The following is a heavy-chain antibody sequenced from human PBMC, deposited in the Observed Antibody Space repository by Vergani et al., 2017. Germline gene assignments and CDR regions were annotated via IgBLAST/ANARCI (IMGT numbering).Heavy chain of an antibody. CDR3: ARHGGSGWSLDY. D-gene: IGHD6-19*01. CDR1: GFTFSSYW. V-gene: IGHV3-7*01. CDR2: IKQDESEK. Sequence: EVQLVESGGGLVQPGGSLRLCCAASGFTFSSYWMSWVRRAPGKGREWVANIKQDESEKYYVDSVKGRFTSSRDNAKHSLYLQMNSLRAEDTAVYYCARHGGSGWSLDYWGQGTLVTVSS. J-gene: IGHJ4*02.